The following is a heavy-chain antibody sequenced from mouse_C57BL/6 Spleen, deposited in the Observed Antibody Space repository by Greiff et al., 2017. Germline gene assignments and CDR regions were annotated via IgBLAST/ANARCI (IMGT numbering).Heavy chain of an antibody. V-gene: IGHV1-69*01. CDR1: GYTFTSYW. J-gene: IGHJ4*01. D-gene: IGHD1-1*01. CDR3: ARGDYGRGAMDY. Sequence: QVQLQQPGAELVMPGASVKLSCKASGYTFTSYWMHWVKQRPGQGLEWIGEIDPSDSYTNYNQKFKGKSTLTVDKSSSPAYMQLSSLTSEDSAVYYCARGDYGRGAMDYWGQGTSVTVSS. CDR2: IDPSDSYT.